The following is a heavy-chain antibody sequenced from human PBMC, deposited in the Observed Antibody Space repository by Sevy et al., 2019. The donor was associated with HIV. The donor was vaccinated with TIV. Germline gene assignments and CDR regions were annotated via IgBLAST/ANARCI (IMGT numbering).Heavy chain of an antibody. CDR3: AKEGKNIRSWFDP. D-gene: IGHD3-3*02. Sequence: ASVKVSCKASGYSFTNYGIGWVRQAPGQGLEWMGWISGYNGYTNYAQNLQGRVTMTTDTSTSTAYMELRSLRSDDTASYHCAKEGKNIRSWFDPWGQGTLVTVSS. V-gene: IGHV1-18*01. J-gene: IGHJ5*02. CDR1: GYSFTNYG. CDR2: ISGYNGYT.